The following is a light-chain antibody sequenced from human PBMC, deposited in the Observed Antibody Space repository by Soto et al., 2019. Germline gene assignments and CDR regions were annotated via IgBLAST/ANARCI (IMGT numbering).Light chain of an antibody. CDR3: SSYTTSRTMV. Sequence: QSALTQPASVSGSPGQSITISCTGTSSDVGAYNYVSWYQQYPGKAPKLMIYEVSNRPSGVSNRFSGSKSGNTASLTISGLQTGDEADYYCSSYTTSRTMVFGGGTKLTVL. V-gene: IGLV2-14*01. CDR2: EVS. J-gene: IGLJ2*01. CDR1: SSDVGAYNY.